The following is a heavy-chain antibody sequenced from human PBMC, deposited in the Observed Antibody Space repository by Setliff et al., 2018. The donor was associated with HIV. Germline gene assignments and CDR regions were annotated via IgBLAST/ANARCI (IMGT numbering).Heavy chain of an antibody. D-gene: IGHD6-19*01. CDR3: ARVPYRSAWFSGGHDAFDI. Sequence: ASVKVSCKASGYSFARYGLSWVRQAPGQGLKWMGWISGFNGNTKYAQSFQDRVAMTTETATSTAYMEMRSLRSDDTAVYFCARVPYRSAWFSGGHDAFDIWGQGTMGTVSS. V-gene: IGHV1-18*01. CDR2: ISGFNGNT. J-gene: IGHJ3*02. CDR1: GYSFARYG.